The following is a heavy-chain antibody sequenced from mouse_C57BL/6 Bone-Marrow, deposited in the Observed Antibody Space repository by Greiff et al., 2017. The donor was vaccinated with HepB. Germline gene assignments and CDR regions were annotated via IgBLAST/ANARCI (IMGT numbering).Heavy chain of an antibody. D-gene: IGHD1-1*01. Sequence: VQLQQSGAELARPGASVKLSCKASGYTFTSYGISWVKQRTGQGLEWIGEIYPRSGNTYYNDKFKGKATLTADKSSRTAYMELRSRTSEDSAVYCCARNYYYYGSSYSYWYFDVWGTGTTVTVSS. CDR2: IYPRSGNT. CDR1: GYTFTSYG. V-gene: IGHV1-81*01. J-gene: IGHJ1*03. CDR3: ARNYYYYGSSYSYWYFDV.